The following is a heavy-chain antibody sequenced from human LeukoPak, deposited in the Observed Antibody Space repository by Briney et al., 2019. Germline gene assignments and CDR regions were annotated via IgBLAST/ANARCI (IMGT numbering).Heavy chain of an antibody. CDR1: GFTFSSYA. D-gene: IGHD3-10*02. CDR3: ARDRNPYYVEGIDY. J-gene: IGHJ4*02. V-gene: IGHV3-30-3*01. Sequence: GGSLRLSCAASGFTFSSYAMHWVRQAPGKGLEWVAVISYDGSNKYYADSVKGRFTISRDNSKNTLYLQMNSLRAEDTAVYYCARDRNPYYVEGIDYWGQGTLVTVSS. CDR2: ISYDGSNK.